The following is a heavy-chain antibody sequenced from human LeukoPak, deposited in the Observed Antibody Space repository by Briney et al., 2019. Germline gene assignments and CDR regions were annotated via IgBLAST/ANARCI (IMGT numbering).Heavy chain of an antibody. D-gene: IGHD3-16*01. V-gene: IGHV4-59*11. J-gene: IGHJ6*03. Sequence: PSETLSLTCTVSGCSISSHYWSWIRQPPGKGLEWIGYIYYSGSTNYNPSLKSRVTISVDTSKNQFSLKLSSVTAADTAVYYCARDYGGLWENYYTDVWGKGTTVTVSS. CDR2: IYYSGST. CDR1: GCSISSHY. CDR3: ARDYGGLWENYYTDV.